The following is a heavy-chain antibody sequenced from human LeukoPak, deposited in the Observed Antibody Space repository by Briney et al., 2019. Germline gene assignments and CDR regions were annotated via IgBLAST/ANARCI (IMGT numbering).Heavy chain of an antibody. V-gene: IGHV5-51*01. D-gene: IGHD2/OR15-2a*01. CDR3: ARHGSNWVPVVNY. CDR1: GXSFTSYW. J-gene: IGHJ4*02. CDR2: IYPGDSDT. Sequence: NPGESLKISFKGSGXSFTSYWIGWVRQMPGKGLEWMGIIYPGDSDTRYSPSFQGQVTISADKSISTAYLQWSSLKASDTAMYYCARHGSNWVPVVNYWGQGTLVTVSS.